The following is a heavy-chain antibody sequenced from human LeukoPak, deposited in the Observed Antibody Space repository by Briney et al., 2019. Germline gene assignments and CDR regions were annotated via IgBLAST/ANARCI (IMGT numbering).Heavy chain of an antibody. CDR1: GVSISSSNSY. V-gene: IGHV4-39*01. CDR3: ARAGYYYDSKRKFDP. CDR2: IYYSGST. D-gene: IGHD3-22*01. J-gene: IGHJ5*02. Sequence: SETLSLTCTVSGVSISSSNSYWGWIRQPPGKGLEWIGSIYYSGSTYYNPSLKSRVSISVDTSKNQFSLKLSSVTAADTAVYYCARAGYYYDSKRKFDPWGQGTLVTVSS.